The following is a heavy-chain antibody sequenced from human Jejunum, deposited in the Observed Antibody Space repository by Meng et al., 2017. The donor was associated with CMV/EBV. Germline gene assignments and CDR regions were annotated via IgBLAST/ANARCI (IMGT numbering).Heavy chain of an antibody. CDR1: ALTFSDYW. CDR2: INNDGGTT. Sequence: ASALTFSDYWMHWVRQAPGKGLVWVSRINNDGGTTVYADSVKGRFTISRDNAKNTLSLQMNSLRGEDTAVYYCAREQSSSYAFDIWGQGTVVTVSS. J-gene: IGHJ3*02. V-gene: IGHV3-74*03. CDR3: AREQSSSYAFDI. D-gene: IGHD6-6*01.